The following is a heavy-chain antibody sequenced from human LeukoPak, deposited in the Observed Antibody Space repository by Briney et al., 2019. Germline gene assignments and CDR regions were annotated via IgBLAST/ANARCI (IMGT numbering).Heavy chain of an antibody. J-gene: IGHJ4*02. Sequence: GGSLRLSCAASGFTFSSYGMHWVRQAPGKGLEWVANIKQDGSEKYYVDSVKGRFTISRDNAKNSLYLQMNSLRAEDTAVYYCARDRDIVVVPAAIDYWGQGTLVTVSS. CDR1: GFTFSSYG. D-gene: IGHD2-2*01. CDR3: ARDRDIVVVPAAIDY. V-gene: IGHV3-7*01. CDR2: IKQDGSEK.